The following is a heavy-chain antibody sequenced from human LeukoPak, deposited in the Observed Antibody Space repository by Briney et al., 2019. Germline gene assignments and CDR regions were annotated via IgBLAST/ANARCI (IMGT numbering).Heavy chain of an antibody. Sequence: ASVKVSCKASGGTFSSYAISWVRQAPGQGLEWMGGIIPIFGTANYAQKFQGRVTITADESTSTAYMELSSLRSEDTAVYYCARRGSYDSSGYFAFDIWGQGTMVTVSS. CDR1: GGTFSSYA. CDR2: IIPIFGTA. CDR3: ARRGSYDSSGYFAFDI. J-gene: IGHJ3*02. V-gene: IGHV1-69*13. D-gene: IGHD3-22*01.